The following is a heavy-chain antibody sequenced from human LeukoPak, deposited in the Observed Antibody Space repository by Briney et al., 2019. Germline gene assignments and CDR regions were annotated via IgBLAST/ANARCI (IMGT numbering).Heavy chain of an antibody. CDR2: IIPIFGTA. Sequence: ASVKVSCKASGGTFSSYAISWVRQAPGQGLEWMGGIIPIFGTANYAQKFQGRVTITADKSTSTAYMELSSLRSEDTAVYYCARDMTTVTTRNYYYYMDVWGKGTTVTVSS. CDR3: ARDMTTVTTRNYYYYMDV. V-gene: IGHV1-69*06. J-gene: IGHJ6*03. D-gene: IGHD4-17*01. CDR1: GGTFSSYA.